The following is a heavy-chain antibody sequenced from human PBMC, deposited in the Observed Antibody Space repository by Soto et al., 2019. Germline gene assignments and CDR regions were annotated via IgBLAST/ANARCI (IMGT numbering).Heavy chain of an antibody. CDR2: IKSKTDGGTT. Sequence: SGGSLRLSCAASGFTFSNAWMNWVRQAPGKGLEWVGRIKSKTDGGTTDYAAPVKGRFTISRDDSKNTLYLQMNSLKTEDTAVYFCTTVSGDIHYYYYYGMDVWGQGTMVTVSS. J-gene: IGHJ6*02. V-gene: IGHV3-15*07. D-gene: IGHD4-17*01. CDR3: TTVSGDIHYYYYYGMDV. CDR1: GFTFSNAW.